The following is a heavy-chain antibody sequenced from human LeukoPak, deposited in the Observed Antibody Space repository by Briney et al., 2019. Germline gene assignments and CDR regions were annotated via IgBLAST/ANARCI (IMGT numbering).Heavy chain of an antibody. V-gene: IGHV4-34*01. CDR1: GGSFSGYY. CDR3: ARAFDDYSNYIYYYYGMDV. D-gene: IGHD4-11*01. Sequence: PSETLCLTCAVYGGSFSGYYWSWIRQPPGKGLEWIGEINHSGSTNYNPSLKSRVTISVDTSKNQFSLKLSSVTAADTAVYYCARAFDDYSNYIYYYYGMDVWGQGTTVTVSS. J-gene: IGHJ6*02. CDR2: INHSGST.